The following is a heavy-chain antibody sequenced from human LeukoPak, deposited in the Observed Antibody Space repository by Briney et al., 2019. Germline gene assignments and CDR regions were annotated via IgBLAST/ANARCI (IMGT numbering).Heavy chain of an antibody. Sequence: PSETLSLTCSVSGVSFVSYYWGWIRQPPGKGLEWIGSIYYSGSTYYNPSLKSRVTISVDTSKNQFSLKLSSVTAADTAVYYCARLDEGVDYWGQGTLVTVSS. V-gene: IGHV4-39*01. CDR1: GVSFVSYY. J-gene: IGHJ4*02. CDR2: IYYSGST. CDR3: ARLDEGVDY.